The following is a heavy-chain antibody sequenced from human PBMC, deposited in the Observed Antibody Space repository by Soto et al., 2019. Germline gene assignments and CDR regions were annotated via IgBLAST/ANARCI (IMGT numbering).Heavy chain of an antibody. CDR1: GFTFGDYA. V-gene: IGHV3-49*03. D-gene: IGHD2-15*01. J-gene: IGHJ3*02. CDR2: IRSKAYGGTT. Sequence: EVQLVESGGGLVQPGRSLRLSCTASGFTFGDYAMSWFRQAPGKGLEWVGFIRSKAYGGTTEYAASVKGRFTISRDDSKSIAYLQMNSLKTEDTAVYYCTRELGYCSGGSCYDAFDIWGQGKMVTVSS. CDR3: TRELGYCSGGSCYDAFDI.